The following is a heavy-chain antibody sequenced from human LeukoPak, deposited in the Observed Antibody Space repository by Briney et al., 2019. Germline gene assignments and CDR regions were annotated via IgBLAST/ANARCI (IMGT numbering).Heavy chain of an antibody. CDR1: GFTFSSYS. Sequence: AGGSLRLSCAASGFTFSSYSMNWVRQAPGKGLEWVSSISSSSSYIYYADSVKGRFTISRDNAKNSLYLQMNSLRAEDTAVYYCARHGGYSYGDAFDIWGQGTMVTVSS. J-gene: IGHJ3*02. V-gene: IGHV3-21*01. CDR2: ISSSSSYI. CDR3: ARHGGYSYGDAFDI. D-gene: IGHD5-18*01.